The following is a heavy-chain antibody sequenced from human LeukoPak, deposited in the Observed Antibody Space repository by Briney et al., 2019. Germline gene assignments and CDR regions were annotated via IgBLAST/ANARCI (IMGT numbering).Heavy chain of an antibody. V-gene: IGHV3-30*18. CDR3: AKDSASGYSSSWYPQY. D-gene: IGHD6-13*01. CDR1: GFXLSSSG. J-gene: IGHJ4*02. Sequence: PGRSLRLSCAASGFXLSSSGIHWVRQAPGKGLEWVAIIAYDGGNIYYADSVKGRFTISRDNSKNTLYLQMNSLRAEDTAVYFCAKDSASGYSSSWYPQYWGQGTLVTVSS. CDR2: IAYDGGNI.